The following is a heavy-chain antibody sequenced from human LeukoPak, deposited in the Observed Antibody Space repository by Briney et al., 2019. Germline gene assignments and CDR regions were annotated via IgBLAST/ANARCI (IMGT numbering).Heavy chain of an antibody. Sequence: PSETLSLTCTVSGGSISSYYWSWIRQPPGKGLEWIGYIYHSGSTYYNPSLKSRVTISVDRSKNQFSLKLSSVTAADTAVYYCARAAVAAGSPPFDYWGQGTLVTVSS. J-gene: IGHJ4*02. CDR3: ARAAVAAGSPPFDY. CDR2: IYHSGST. V-gene: IGHV4-59*12. D-gene: IGHD6-13*01. CDR1: GGSISSYY.